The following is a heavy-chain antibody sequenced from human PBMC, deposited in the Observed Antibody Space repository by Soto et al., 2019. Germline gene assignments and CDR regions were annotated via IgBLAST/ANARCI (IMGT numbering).Heavy chain of an antibody. CDR3: AKDPWNGPPDS. D-gene: IGHD3-3*01. CDR2: IHPSGGST. J-gene: IGHJ4*02. V-gene: IGHV3-23*01. CDR1: VCMFSSYG. Sequence: VGSLRLSCASAVCMFSSYGMSCVRQSPGKWLQWVATIHPSGGSTHYAESVRGRFTISRDNSRDTLYLQMNSLRAEDTAVYYCAKDPWNGPPDSWGKGAGVAV.